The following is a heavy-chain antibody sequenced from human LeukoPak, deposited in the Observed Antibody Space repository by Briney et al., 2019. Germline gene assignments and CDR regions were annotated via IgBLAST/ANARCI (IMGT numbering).Heavy chain of an antibody. CDR1: GFTFSSYW. D-gene: IGHD5-24*01. CDR3: ARDPRDDHNSLDY. J-gene: IGHJ4*02. CDR2: IKQDGSEK. Sequence: GGSLRLSCAASGFTFSSYWMSWVRQAPGKGLEWVANIKQDGSEKYSLDSVKGRFTISRDNAKNSLYLQMSSLRAEDTAVYYCARDPRDDHNSLDYWGQGTQVTVSS. V-gene: IGHV3-7*03.